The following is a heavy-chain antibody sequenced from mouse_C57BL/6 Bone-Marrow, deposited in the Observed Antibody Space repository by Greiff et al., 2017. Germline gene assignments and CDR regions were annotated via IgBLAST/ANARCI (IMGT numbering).Heavy chain of an antibody. CDR1: GYTFTSYG. D-gene: IGHD2-1*01. CDR2: IYPRSGNT. J-gene: IGHJ1*03. Sequence: QVQLQQSGAVLARPGASVKLSCKASGYTFTSYGISWVKQRTGQGLEWIGEIYPRSGNTYYNEKFKGKATLTADKSSSTAYMELRSLTSEDSAVYFCARGGGNSWYFDVWGTGTTVTVSS. CDR3: ARGGGNSWYFDV. V-gene: IGHV1-81*01.